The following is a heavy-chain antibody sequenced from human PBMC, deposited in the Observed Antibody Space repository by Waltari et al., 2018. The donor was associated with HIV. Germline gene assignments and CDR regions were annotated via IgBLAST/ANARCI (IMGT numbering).Heavy chain of an antibody. CDR1: GYILGDLA. Sequence: VKLVDSGGGLVPPGWIRSSSCAGYGYILGDLAIHWFRQAPGKGLEWVAVISRDGSSKYYADSVQGRFTISRDNSKNSLHLHMNSLRPKDTAVYYCAREGIVAAPFDFWGLGTLVTVSS. V-gene: IGHV3-30*01. CDR3: AREGIVAAPFDF. D-gene: IGHD2-15*01. CDR2: ISRDGSSK. J-gene: IGHJ4*02.